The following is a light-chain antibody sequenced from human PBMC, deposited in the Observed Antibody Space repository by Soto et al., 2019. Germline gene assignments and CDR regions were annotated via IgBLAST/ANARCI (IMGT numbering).Light chain of an antibody. J-gene: IGKJ4*01. Sequence: DIQMTQSPSSLSGSVGDRVTITCRASQNISNYLTWYQLKPGKAPKLLIYDASTLETGVPSRFSGGGYGTYFTLTISSLQPEDIAKYYCQQNDDLPLTFGGGTYVEIK. V-gene: IGKV1-33*01. CDR1: QNISNY. CDR3: QQNDDLPLT. CDR2: DAS.